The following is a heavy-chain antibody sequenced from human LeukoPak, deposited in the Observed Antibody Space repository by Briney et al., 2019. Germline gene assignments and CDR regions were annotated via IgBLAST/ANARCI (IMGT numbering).Heavy chain of an antibody. CDR3: ARDGSGYDLPSNWFDP. CDR1: GGTFSSYA. J-gene: IGHJ5*02. V-gene: IGHV1-69*13. D-gene: IGHD5-12*01. Sequence: SVKVSCKASGGTFSSYAISWVRQAPGQGLEWMGGIIPIFGTANYAQKFQGRVTITADESTSTAYMELSSLRSEDTAVYYCARDGSGYDLPSNWFDPWGQGTLVTVSS. CDR2: IIPIFGTA.